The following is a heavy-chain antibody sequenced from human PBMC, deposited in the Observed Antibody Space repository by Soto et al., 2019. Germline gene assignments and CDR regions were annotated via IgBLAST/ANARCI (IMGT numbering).Heavy chain of an antibody. D-gene: IGHD4-17*01. V-gene: IGHV4-59*01. CDR3: ARDYGDYSFFFDY. J-gene: IGHJ4*02. CDR2: YSGFT. Sequence: QVQLQESGPGLVKPSETLSLTCTVSGGSITTYQWSWIRQSPGKGLGWIAGYSGFTDYNPSLESRATISVDRSKNQFSLTLRSVTAADTAVYYCARDYGDYSFFFDYWGQGAQVTVSS. CDR1: GGSITTYQ.